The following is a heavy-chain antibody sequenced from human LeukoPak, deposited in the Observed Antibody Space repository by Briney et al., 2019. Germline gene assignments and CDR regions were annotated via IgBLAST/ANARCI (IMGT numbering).Heavy chain of an antibody. CDR1: GYTFTGYY. CDR2: INPNSGGT. V-gene: IGHV1-2*02. D-gene: IGHD5-18*01. Sequence: ASVKVSCKASGYTFTGYYMHWVRQAPGQGLEWMGWINPNSGGTNYAQKFQGRVTMTRDTSISTAYMELSRLRSDDTAVYYCARIRDTAMVTAPFDYWGQGTLVTASS. J-gene: IGHJ4*02. CDR3: ARIRDTAMVTAPFDY.